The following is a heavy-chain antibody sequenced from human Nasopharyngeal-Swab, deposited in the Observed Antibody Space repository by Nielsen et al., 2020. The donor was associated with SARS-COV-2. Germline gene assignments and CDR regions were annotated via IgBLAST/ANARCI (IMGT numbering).Heavy chain of an antibody. CDR2: TEIGGTT. CDR1: GLTVSSTY. Sequence: GGSLRLSCAVSGLTVSSTYMSWVRQAPGKGLEWVAVTEIGGTTYYADSVKGRFTISRDNSKNTLYLQMHSLRAEDTAVYYCATPGTRCSGDTCNMWVFDYWGQGTLVTVSS. J-gene: IGHJ4*02. CDR3: ATPGTRCSGDTCNMWVFDY. D-gene: IGHD2-15*01. V-gene: IGHV3-53*01.